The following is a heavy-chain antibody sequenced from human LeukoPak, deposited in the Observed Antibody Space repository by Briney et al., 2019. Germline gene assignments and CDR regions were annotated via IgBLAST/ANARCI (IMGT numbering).Heavy chain of an antibody. Sequence: PSQTLSLTCTVSGGSISSGSYYWSWIRQPAGKGLEWIGRIYTSGSTNYNPSLKSRVTISVDTSKNQFSLKLSSVTAADTAVYYCARVAACPFNFDYWGQGTLVTVSS. D-gene: IGHD6-6*01. J-gene: IGHJ4*02. CDR3: ARVAACPFNFDY. CDR1: GGSISSGSYY. V-gene: IGHV4-61*02. CDR2: IYTSGST.